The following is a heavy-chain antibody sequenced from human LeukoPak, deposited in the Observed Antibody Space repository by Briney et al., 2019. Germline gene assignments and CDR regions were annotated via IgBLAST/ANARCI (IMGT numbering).Heavy chain of an antibody. D-gene: IGHD4/OR15-4a*01. CDR2: ISHSGIT. CDR1: GFTVSSNY. Sequence: GSLRLSCAASGFTVSSNYMSWVRQAPGKGLEWIGEISHSGITNHNPSLKSQVTISADTSKNQFSLKLSSVTAADTAVYYCARQLKVLGAPNWFDPWGQGTLVTVSS. CDR3: ARQLKVLGAPNWFDP. J-gene: IGHJ5*02. V-gene: IGHV4-34*01.